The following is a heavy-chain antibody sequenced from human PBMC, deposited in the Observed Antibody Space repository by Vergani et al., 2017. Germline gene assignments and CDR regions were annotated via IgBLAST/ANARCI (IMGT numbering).Heavy chain of an antibody. CDR1: GGFISSFL. J-gene: IGHJ5*01. CDR2: IYYNGST. Sequence: QVQLQESGPGLVKPSETLSLTCTVSGGFISSFLWSWIRQPPGKGLEWIGYIYYNGSTNYNPSLKSRVTISVDMSKNQFSLRLNSVSAADTAVYFCARDRNYYISGNWFDSWGKGTLVTVSS. D-gene: IGHD3-10*01. V-gene: IGHV4-59*01. CDR3: ARDRNYYISGNWFDS.